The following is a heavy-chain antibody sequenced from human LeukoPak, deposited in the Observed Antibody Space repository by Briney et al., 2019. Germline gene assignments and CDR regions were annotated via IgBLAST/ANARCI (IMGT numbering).Heavy chain of an antibody. CDR3: ARHPFATPFDY. J-gene: IGHJ4*02. D-gene: IGHD1-26*01. CDR2: IFHTGDT. Sequence: PSETLSLTCSVSGVSVSGSYWSWLRQPPGKGLVWIGYIFHTGDTNCNPSLKSRVTVSLDTSKNQVSLRLRSVTAADTAVYYCARHPFATPFDYWGQGTLVTVSS. V-gene: IGHV4-59*08. CDR1: GVSVSGSY.